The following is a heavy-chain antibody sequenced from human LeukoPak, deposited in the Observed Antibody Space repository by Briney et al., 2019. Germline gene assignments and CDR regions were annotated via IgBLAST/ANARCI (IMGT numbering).Heavy chain of an antibody. CDR3: AKDQGPWVVRGVIAY. J-gene: IGHJ4*02. CDR2: ISGSGGST. CDR1: GFTFSSYA. D-gene: IGHD3-10*01. V-gene: IGHV3-23*01. Sequence: GGSLRLSCAASGFTFSSYAMSWVRQAPGKGLEWVSAISGSGGSTYYADSVKGRFTISRDNSKNTLYLQMNSLRAEDTAVYYCAKDQGPWVVRGVIAYWGQGTLVTVSS.